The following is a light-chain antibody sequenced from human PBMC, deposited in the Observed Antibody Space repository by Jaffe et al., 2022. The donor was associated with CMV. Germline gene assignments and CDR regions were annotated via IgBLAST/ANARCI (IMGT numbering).Light chain of an antibody. V-gene: IGLV3-21*04. CDR3: QVWDSSSDHNV. Sequence: SYVLTQPPSVSVAPGKTARITCGGNNIGSKSVHWYQQKPGQAPVLVIYYDSDRPSGIPERFSGSNSGNTATLTISRVEAGDEADYYCQVWDSSSDHNVFGGGTKLTVL. J-gene: IGLJ3*02. CDR2: YDS. CDR1: NIGSKS.